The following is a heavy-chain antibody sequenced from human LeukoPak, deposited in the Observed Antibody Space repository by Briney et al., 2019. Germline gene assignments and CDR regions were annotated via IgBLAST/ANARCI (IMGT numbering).Heavy chain of an antibody. D-gene: IGHD3-10*01. J-gene: IGHJ4*02. CDR1: GGSISSYY. V-gene: IGHV4-59*01. CDR2: IYYSGST. Sequence: PSETLSLTCTVSGGSISSYYWSWIRQPPGKGLEWNGYIYYSGSTNYNPSLKSRVTISVDTSKNQFSLKLSSVTAADTAVYYCARGTGLLWFRELLPYFDYWGQGTLVTVSS. CDR3: ARGTGLLWFRELLPYFDY.